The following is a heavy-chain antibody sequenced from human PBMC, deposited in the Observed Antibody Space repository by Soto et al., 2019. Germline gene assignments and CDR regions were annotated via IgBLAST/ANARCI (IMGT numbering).Heavy chain of an antibody. V-gene: IGHV3-30*18. J-gene: IGHJ5*02. CDR2: ISYDGSNK. Sequence: QVQLVESGGGVVQPGRSLRLSCAASGFTFSSYGMHWVRQAPGKGLEWVAVISYDGSNKYYADSVKGRFTISRDNSKNTLYLQMNSLRAEDTAVYYCAKDGFVYSSSWYTNWFDPWGQGTLVTVS. CDR1: GFTFSSYG. CDR3: AKDGFVYSSSWYTNWFDP. D-gene: IGHD6-13*01.